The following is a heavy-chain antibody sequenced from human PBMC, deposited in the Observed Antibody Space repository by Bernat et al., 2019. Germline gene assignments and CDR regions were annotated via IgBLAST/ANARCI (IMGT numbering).Heavy chain of an antibody. CDR3: AKEDATIIRGGFDY. V-gene: IGHV3-23*04. Sequence: EVQVVESGGGLVQPGGSLRLSCAASGFTFSNYAMSWVRQAPGKGLEWVSAISTSGGSTYSADSVRGRFTISRDNSKNTLYLQMESLRTEDTALYHCAKEDATIIRGGFDYWGQGILVTVSS. J-gene: IGHJ4*02. CDR1: GFTFSNYA. D-gene: IGHD3-3*01. CDR2: ISTSGGST.